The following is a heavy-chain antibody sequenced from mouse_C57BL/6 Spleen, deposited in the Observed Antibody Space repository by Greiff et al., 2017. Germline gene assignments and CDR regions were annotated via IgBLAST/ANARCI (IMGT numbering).Heavy chain of an antibody. D-gene: IGHD2-1*01. CDR1: GYTFTSYW. V-gene: IGHV1-72*01. CDR2: IAPNSGGT. CDR3: AREDYGTELAD. J-gene: IGHJ3*01. Sequence: QVQLKQPGAELVKPGASVKLSCKASGYTFTSYWMHWVKQRPGRGLEWIGRIAPNSGGTKYNEKFKSKATLTVDKPSSTAYMQLSSLTSEDSAVYYCAREDYGTELADWGQGTLVTVSA.